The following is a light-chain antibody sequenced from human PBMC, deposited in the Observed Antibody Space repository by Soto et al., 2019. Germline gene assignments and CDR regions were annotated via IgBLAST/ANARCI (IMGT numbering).Light chain of an antibody. CDR3: QQYGSSPT. V-gene: IGKV3-20*01. CDR1: QSVTSNY. CDR2: GAS. J-gene: IGKJ3*01. Sequence: EIVLTQSPGTLSLSPGEGGTLSCRASQSVTSNYIAWYQQKPGQAPRLLILGASSRATGIPDRFSGSGSGTDFTLTISRLDPEDFAVHYCQQYGSSPTFGPGTKVDIK.